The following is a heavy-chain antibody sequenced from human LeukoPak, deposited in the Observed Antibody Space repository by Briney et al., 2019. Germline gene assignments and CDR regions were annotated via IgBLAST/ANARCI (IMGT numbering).Heavy chain of an antibody. J-gene: IGHJ4*02. CDR2: ITQSVNT. D-gene: IGHD1-26*01. Sequence: SETLSLTCGVYGGSLSDYSWSWIRQPPGKGLELIGEITQSVNTNYNQSLKSRVTISVDMSKNQVSLRLSSVTAADTAVYYCARQGGSYYAIDDWGQGTLVTVSS. V-gene: IGHV4-34*01. CDR1: GGSLSDYS. CDR3: ARQGGSYYAIDD.